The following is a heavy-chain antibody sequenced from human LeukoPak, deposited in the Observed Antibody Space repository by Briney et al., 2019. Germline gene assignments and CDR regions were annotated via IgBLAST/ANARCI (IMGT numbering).Heavy chain of an antibody. CDR3: ARYWDPRVRTFDI. D-gene: IGHD1-1*01. CDR1: GFTFSSYG. J-gene: IGHJ3*02. Sequence: GGSLRLSCAASGFTFSSYGMHWVRQAPGKGLEWVAVISYDGSNQYYADSVKGRFTISRDNSKNTLYLQMNSLRAEDTAMYYCARYWDPRVRTFDIWGQGTVVTVSS. CDR2: ISYDGSNQ. V-gene: IGHV3-30*03.